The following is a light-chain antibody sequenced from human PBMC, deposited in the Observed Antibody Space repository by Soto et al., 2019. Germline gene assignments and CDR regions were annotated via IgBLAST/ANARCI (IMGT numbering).Light chain of an antibody. CDR2: GNS. J-gene: IGLJ2*01. Sequence: QSALTQPPSVSGAPGQRVTISCTGSSSNIGAGYDVHWYQQLPGTAPKLLIYGNSNRPSGVPDRFSGSKSGTSASLAITGLHAEDEADYYCQSYATSLSGYVVFGGGTKLTVL. V-gene: IGLV1-40*01. CDR3: QSYATSLSGYVV. CDR1: SSNIGAGYD.